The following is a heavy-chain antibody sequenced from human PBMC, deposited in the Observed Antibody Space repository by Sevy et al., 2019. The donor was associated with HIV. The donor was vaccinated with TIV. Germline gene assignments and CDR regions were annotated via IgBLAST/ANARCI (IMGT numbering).Heavy chain of an antibody. CDR3: AKSHFDWLFLFDY. Sequence: GGSLRLSCAASGFTFETYEMNWVRQAPGKGLEWISHISGSGANIYYADSVKGRFTISRDNVKNSVSLQMNNLSAEDTAVYYCAKSHFDWLFLFDYWGQGTLVTVSS. CDR2: ISGSGANI. V-gene: IGHV3-48*03. CDR1: GFTFETYE. J-gene: IGHJ4*02. D-gene: IGHD3-9*01.